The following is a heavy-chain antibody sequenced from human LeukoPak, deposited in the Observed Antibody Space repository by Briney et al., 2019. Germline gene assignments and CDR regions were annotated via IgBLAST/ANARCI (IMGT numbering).Heavy chain of an antibody. Sequence: GGSLRLSCAASGFAFSSHGMNWVRQAPGKGLEWISYVSSTSSVYYADSVKGRFTISRDNAKNSLYLQMNSLRAEDTSVYYCATWAGAAADFSGPFDDWGQGTLVTVSS. CDR2: VSSTSSV. D-gene: IGHD6-13*01. V-gene: IGHV3-48*01. J-gene: IGHJ5*02. CDR1: GFAFSSHG. CDR3: ATWAGAAADFSGPFDD.